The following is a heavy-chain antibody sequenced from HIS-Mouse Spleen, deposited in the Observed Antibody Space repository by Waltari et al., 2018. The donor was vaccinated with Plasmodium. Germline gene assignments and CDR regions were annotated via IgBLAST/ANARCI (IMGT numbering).Heavy chain of an antibody. CDR2: INHSGST. D-gene: IGHD7-27*01. CDR1: GGSFSGYY. CDR3: ARGQLGIDAFDI. J-gene: IGHJ3*02. Sequence: QVQLQQWGAGLLKPSETLSLTCAVYGGSFSGYYWSWIRQPPGKGLEWIGEINHSGSTNSNPALKRRINISVGASKNQVSLKLSSVTAADTAVYYCARGQLGIDAFDIWGQGTMVTVSS. V-gene: IGHV4-34*01.